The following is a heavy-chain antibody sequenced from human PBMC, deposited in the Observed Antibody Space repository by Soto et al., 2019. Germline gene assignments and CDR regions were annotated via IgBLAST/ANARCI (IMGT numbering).Heavy chain of an antibody. Sequence: SETLSLTCTVSGGSISSGDYYWSWIRQPPGKGLEWIGEINHSGSTNYNPSLKSRVTISVDTSKNQFSLKLSSVTAADTAVYYCARGGGSFFTAGNWYCYGMDVWGQGTTVTVSS. V-gene: IGHV4-30-4*01. CDR2: INHSGST. CDR1: GGSISSGDYY. CDR3: ARGGGSFFTAGNWYCYGMDV. J-gene: IGHJ6*02. D-gene: IGHD2-15*01.